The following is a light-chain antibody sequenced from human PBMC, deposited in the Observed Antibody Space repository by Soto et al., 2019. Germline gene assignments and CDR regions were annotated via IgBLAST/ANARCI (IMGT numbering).Light chain of an antibody. V-gene: IGKV1-5*01. CDR1: QTISSW. CDR2: DAS. CDR3: QQYKSYSNS. J-gene: IGKJ2*03. Sequence: DIQMTQSPSTLSASVGERVTITCRASQTISSWLAWYQQKPGIAPKLLIYDASTLKSGVPSRFSGSGSDTEFTLTISSLQPDDFATYYCQQYKSYSNSFGQGTKPEIK.